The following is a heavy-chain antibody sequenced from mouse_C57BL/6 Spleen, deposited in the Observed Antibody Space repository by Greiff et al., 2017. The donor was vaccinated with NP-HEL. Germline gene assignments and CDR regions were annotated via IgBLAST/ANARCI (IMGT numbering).Heavy chain of an antibody. CDR2: IYPGDGDT. CDR1: GYAFSSYW. Sequence: QVQLKQSGAELVKPGASVKISCKASGYAFSSYWMNWVKQRPGKGLEWIGQIYPGDGDTNYNGKFKGKATLTADKSSSTAYMQLSSLTSEDSAVYFCARNYYGGYFDVWGTGTTVTVSS. J-gene: IGHJ1*03. V-gene: IGHV1-80*01. D-gene: IGHD1-1*01. CDR3: ARNYYGGYFDV.